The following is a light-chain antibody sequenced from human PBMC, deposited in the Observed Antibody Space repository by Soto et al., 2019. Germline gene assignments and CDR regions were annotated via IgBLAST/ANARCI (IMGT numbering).Light chain of an antibody. J-gene: IGLJ1*01. Sequence: QSALTQPASVSGSPGQSITISCTGTSSDVGGYNYVSWYQQHPGKAPKLMIYDVSNRHSGVSNRFSGSKSGNTASLTISGLQAEDEADYYCSSYTSSSTDVFGTGTKLTVL. CDR1: SSDVGGYNY. CDR3: SSYTSSSTDV. CDR2: DVS. V-gene: IGLV2-14*01.